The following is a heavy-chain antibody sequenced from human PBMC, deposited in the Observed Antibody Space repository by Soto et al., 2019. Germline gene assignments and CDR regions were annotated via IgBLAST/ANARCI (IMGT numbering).Heavy chain of an antibody. J-gene: IGHJ5*02. CDR2: IYTSGST. CDR1: VSSISSYY. Sequence: PSETRSLTSTVSVSSISSYYWNWIRWPAGKRLEWIARIYTSGSTNYNTSLERRVTMSVDTSKTQFSLKLSAVSAAGTAADSCAGELDHWGQGTLVTVSS. CDR3: AGELDH. V-gene: IGHV4-4*07.